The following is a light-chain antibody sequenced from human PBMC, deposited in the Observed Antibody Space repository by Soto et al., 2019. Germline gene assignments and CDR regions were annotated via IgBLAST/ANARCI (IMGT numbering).Light chain of an antibody. CDR1: QSISSY. J-gene: IGKJ1*01. CDR2: AAS. CDR3: QQSYSTPWT. V-gene: IGKV1-39*01. Sequence: DIQMTQSPSSLSASVGDRVTITCRASQSISSYLNWYQQKPGKAPKLLIYAASSLQSGVPLRFSGSRSGTDFTLTISSLQPEDFASYYCQQSYSTPWTFCQGTKVEIK.